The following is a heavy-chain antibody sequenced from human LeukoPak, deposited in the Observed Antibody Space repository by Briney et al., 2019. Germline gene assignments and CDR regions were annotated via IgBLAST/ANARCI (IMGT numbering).Heavy chain of an antibody. CDR2: ISSSSSYR. CDR1: GFSVSNYA. V-gene: IGHV3-23*01. CDR3: AKELDSSGYFDY. J-gene: IGHJ4*02. Sequence: GSLRLSCAASGFSVSNYAVSWVRQAPGKGLEWVSSISSSSSYRYYADYVKGRFTISRDNSKKTLYLQMNSLRAEDTAVYYCAKELDSSGYFDYWGQGTLVTVSS. D-gene: IGHD3-22*01.